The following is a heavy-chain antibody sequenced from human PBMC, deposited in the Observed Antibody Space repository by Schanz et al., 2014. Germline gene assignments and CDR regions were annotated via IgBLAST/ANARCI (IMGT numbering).Heavy chain of an antibody. J-gene: IGHJ6*02. CDR3: AKVDRTRYYAMDV. D-gene: IGHD3-9*01. CDR2: INPSGGST. Sequence: QVQLVQSGAEVKKPGASAKVSCKASGYTFTSYYMHWVRQAPGQGLEWMGIINPSGGSTSYAQKFQGRVTMTRDTSTSTVYMELSSLRSEDTAVYYCAKVDRTRYYAMDVWGQGTTVTVSS. V-gene: IGHV1-46*01. CDR1: GYTFTSYY.